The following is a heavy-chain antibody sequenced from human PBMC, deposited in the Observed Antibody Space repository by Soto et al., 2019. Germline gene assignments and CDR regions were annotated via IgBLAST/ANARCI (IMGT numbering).Heavy chain of an antibody. Sequence: EVQLLESGGGLVQPGRSLRLSCAASGFTFSSYAMNWVRQAPGKGLEWVSAMSGTGGSTYYADSVKARFTLSRDNSKDTLYLQMSSLRVEDTAVFYCAKAGFSSGWSPSYFDYWGQGTLVTVSS. D-gene: IGHD6-19*01. J-gene: IGHJ4*02. CDR2: MSGTGGST. CDR3: AKAGFSSGWSPSYFDY. V-gene: IGHV3-23*01. CDR1: GFTFSSYA.